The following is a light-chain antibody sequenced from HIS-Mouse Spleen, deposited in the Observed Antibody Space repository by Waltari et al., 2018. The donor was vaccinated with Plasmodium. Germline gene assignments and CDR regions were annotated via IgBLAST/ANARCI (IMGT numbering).Light chain of an antibody. CDR2: GKN. V-gene: IGLV3-19*01. J-gene: IGLJ3*02. CDR1: RLRSYY. CDR3: NSRDSSGNHQV. Sequence: SSELTQDPAVSVALGQTVRIPCPGDRLRSYYASWYQQKPGQAPVLVIYGKNNRPSGIPDRFSGSSSGNTASLTITGAQAEDEADYYCNSRDSSGNHQVFGGGTKLTVL.